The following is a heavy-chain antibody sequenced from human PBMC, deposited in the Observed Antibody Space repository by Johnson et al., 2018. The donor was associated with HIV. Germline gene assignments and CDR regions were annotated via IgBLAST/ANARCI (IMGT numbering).Heavy chain of an antibody. CDR1: AFTFDDYG. V-gene: IGHV3-20*04. D-gene: IGHD3-9*01. CDR2: INWNGGRI. Sequence: VQLVESGGGLVKPGGSLRLSCAASAFTFDDYGMSWVRQAPGKGLEWVSGINWNGGRIGYADSVKGRFTISRDNAKNSLYLQMNSLRAEDTALYYCARDRSLTGYIINDAFDIWGQGTVVTVSS. CDR3: ARDRSLTGYIINDAFDI. J-gene: IGHJ3*02.